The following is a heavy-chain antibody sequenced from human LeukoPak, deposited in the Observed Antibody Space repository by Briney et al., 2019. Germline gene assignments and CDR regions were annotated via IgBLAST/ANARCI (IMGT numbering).Heavy chain of an antibody. CDR1: GFTVSSNY. V-gene: IGHV3-66*01. CDR2: IYSGGST. CDR3: AKVSIQLWFDY. D-gene: IGHD5-18*01. J-gene: IGHJ4*02. Sequence: GGSLRLSCAASGFTVSSNYMSWVRQAPGKGLEWVSVIYSGGSTYYADSVKGRFTISRDNAKNSLYLQMNSLRAEDTAVYYCAKVSIQLWFDYWGQGTLVTVSS.